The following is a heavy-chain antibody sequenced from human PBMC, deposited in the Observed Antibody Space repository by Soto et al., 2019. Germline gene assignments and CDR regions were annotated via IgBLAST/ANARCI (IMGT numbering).Heavy chain of an antibody. CDR1: GFTFGDYA. D-gene: IGHD1-7*01. Sequence: PGGSLRLSCAASGFTFGDYAMNWVRQAPGKGLEWVSGISWNGGRRSYGDSVKGRFTISRENGKKSLLLQMNSLRSEDTALYYCARSRYSEITETPPDYWGLGTLVTVSS. J-gene: IGHJ4*02. CDR2: ISWNGGRR. CDR3: ARSRYSEITETPPDY. V-gene: IGHV3-20*04.